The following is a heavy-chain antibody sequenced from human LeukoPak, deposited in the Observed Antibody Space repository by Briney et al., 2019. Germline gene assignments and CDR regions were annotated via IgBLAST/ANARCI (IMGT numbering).Heavy chain of an antibody. J-gene: IGHJ6*03. CDR2: ISWDGGST. CDR1: GFTFDDYT. Sequence: GGSLRLSCAASGFTFDDYTMHWVRQAPGKGLEWVSLISWDGGSTYYADSVKGRFTISRDNSKNSLYLQMNSLRTEDTALYYCAKDGSRSYGYYYYYYMDVWGKGTTVTVSS. CDR3: AKDGSRSYGYYYYYYMDV. D-gene: IGHD5-18*01. V-gene: IGHV3-43*01.